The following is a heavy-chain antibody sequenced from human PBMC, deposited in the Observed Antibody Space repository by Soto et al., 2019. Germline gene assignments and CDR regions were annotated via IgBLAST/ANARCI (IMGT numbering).Heavy chain of an antibody. V-gene: IGHV3-30*18. D-gene: IGHD2-21*02. CDR3: AKAVPPFVVVTASDY. CDR2: ISYDGTNK. J-gene: IGHJ4*02. Sequence: GSLRLSCAASGXTFRNFGMHWVRQAPGKGLEWVAVISYDGTNKYYADSVKGRFTISRDNSKNNLYLQINSMRAEDTAVYYCAKAVPPFVVVTASDYWGQGTLVTVSS. CDR1: GXTFRNFG.